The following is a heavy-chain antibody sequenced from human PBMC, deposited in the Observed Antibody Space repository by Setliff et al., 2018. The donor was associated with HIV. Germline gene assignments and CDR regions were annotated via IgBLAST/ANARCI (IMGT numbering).Heavy chain of an antibody. D-gene: IGHD4-4*01. V-gene: IGHV3-23*01. J-gene: IGHJ6*02. Sequence: GGSLRLSCAASGFIFSSYAMTWVRQAPGKGLEWVSTIRGSGSGDTTHYADFVKGRFTISRDNSKKTLFLQMNSLRAEDTGVYYCARSATNYNYYYYGMDVWGQGTTVTVSS. CDR2: IRGSGSGDTT. CDR3: ARSATNYNYYYYGMDV. CDR1: GFIFSSYA.